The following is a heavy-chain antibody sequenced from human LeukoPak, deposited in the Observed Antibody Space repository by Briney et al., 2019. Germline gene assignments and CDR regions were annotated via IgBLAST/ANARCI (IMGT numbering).Heavy chain of an antibody. V-gene: IGHV4-34*01. CDR2: MSPSGSS. Sequence: PSETLSLTCAVYGGSFSDYYRTWIRQTPGKGLEWIGEMSPSGSSNYNPSLKSRVTISVDTSKNQFSLKLRSVTAADTAVYYCVRGRQDVNMILVVMAGVSYYLDVWSKGTTVTVS. CDR3: VRGRQDVNMILVVMAGVSYYLDV. J-gene: IGHJ6*03. D-gene: IGHD3-22*01. CDR1: GGSFSDYY.